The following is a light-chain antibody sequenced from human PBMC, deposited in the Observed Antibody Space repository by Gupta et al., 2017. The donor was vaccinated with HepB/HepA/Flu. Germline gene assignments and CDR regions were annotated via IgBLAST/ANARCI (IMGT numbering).Light chain of an antibody. CDR2: GAS. CDR3: QHAKSLPWT. J-gene: IGKJ2*01. V-gene: IGKV1-12*02. CDR1: HDIGRY. Sequence: DIQMTQSPSSVSASVGDRVTLTCRASHDIGRYLAWYQQRPGEAPKLLIYGASMVQSGVPSRFSGSGFGTEFTLTISRRQPEDFAIYYCQHAKSLPWTFGQGTKVDVK.